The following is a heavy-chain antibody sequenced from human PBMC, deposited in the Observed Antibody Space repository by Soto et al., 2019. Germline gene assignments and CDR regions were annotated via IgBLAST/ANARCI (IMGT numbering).Heavy chain of an antibody. CDR1: GYTFTSYA. J-gene: IGHJ3*02. D-gene: IGHD2-2*01. V-gene: IGHV1-3*01. Sequence: QVQLVQSGAEVKKPGASVKVSCKASGYTFTSYAMHWVRQAPGQRLEWMGWINAGNGNTKYSQKFQGRVTITRDTSASTPYMELSSLRSEDTAVYYCARDLGYCSSTSCYLDAFDIWGQGTMVTVSS. CDR3: ARDLGYCSSTSCYLDAFDI. CDR2: INAGNGNT.